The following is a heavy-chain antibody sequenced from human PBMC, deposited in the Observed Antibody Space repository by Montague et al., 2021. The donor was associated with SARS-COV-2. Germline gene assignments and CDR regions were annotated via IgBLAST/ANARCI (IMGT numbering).Heavy chain of an antibody. D-gene: IGHD3-3*01. CDR2: IKQSGST. J-gene: IGHJ6*02. V-gene: IGHV4-34*01. CDR3: ARDGGSDDDYWSGFQRVYGLDV. CDR1: GGSFGDDH. Sequence: SETLSLTCGVYGGSFGDDHWSWIRQPPGKGLKWIGDIKQSGSTNCNPSLKSRVTISVDTSKNQFSLKLTSVTAADTAVHYCARDGGSDDDYWSGFQRVYGLDVWGRGTTVIVSS.